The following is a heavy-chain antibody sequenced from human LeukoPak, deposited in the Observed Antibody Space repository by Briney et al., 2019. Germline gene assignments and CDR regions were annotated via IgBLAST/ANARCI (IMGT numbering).Heavy chain of an antibody. J-gene: IGHJ4*02. D-gene: IGHD6-13*01. Sequence: TSVKVSCKASGFTFTSSAVQWVRQARGQRLEWIGWIVVGSGNTNYAQKFQERVTITRDMSTSTAYMELSSLGSEDTAVYYCAAVAAAGHRLDYWGQGTLVTVSS. CDR1: GFTFTSSA. CDR2: IVVGSGNT. V-gene: IGHV1-58*01. CDR3: AAVAAAGHRLDY.